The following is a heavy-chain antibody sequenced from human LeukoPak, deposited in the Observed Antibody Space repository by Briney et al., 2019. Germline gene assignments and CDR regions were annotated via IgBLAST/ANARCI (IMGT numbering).Heavy chain of an antibody. D-gene: IGHD5-12*01. V-gene: IGHV4-4*09. Sequence: SETLSLTCTVSGGSVIDYYRSWLRQPPGQGLEWIAYIHGGGYTNYNPSLRSRVTISVDTSKNQFSLRMTSLTAADTAVYYCAQRQGPMSGDYDYFDPWGQGTLVTVSS. CDR1: GGSVIDYY. CDR2: IHGGGYT. J-gene: IGHJ5*02. CDR3: AQRQGPMSGDYDYFDP.